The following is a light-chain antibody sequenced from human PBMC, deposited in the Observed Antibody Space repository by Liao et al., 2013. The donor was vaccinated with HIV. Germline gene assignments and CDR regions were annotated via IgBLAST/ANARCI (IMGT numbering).Light chain of an antibody. CDR1: DIGSKS. CDR2: QGT. Sequence: SYELTQPPSVSVAPGKTARIPCGGNDIGSKSVHWYQQRPGQPPVLVIYQGTKRPSGIPERFSGSYSGNTATLTISGTQAMDEADYFCQAWDSRADVVFGGGTKLTVL. V-gene: IGLV3-21*01. J-gene: IGLJ2*01. CDR3: QAWDSRADVV.